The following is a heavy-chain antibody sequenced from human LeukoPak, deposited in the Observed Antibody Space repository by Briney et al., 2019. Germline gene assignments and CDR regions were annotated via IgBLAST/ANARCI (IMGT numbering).Heavy chain of an antibody. D-gene: IGHD2-2*01. CDR1: GGSFSGYY. CDR2: INHSGST. J-gene: IGHJ5*02. Sequence: SETLSLTCAVYGGSFSGYYWSWIRQPPGKGLECIGEINHSGSTNYNPSLKSRVTISVDTSKNQFSLKLSSVTAADTAVYYCARLRRARYCSSTSCYSFWFDPWGQGTLVTVSS. V-gene: IGHV4-34*01. CDR3: ARLRRARYCSSTSCYSFWFDP.